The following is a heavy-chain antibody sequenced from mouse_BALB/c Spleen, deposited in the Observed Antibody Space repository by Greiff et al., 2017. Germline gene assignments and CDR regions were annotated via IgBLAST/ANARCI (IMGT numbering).Heavy chain of an antibody. CDR2: ISYSGST. J-gene: IGHJ4*01. Sequence: EVKLQESGPSLVKPSQTLSLTCSVTGDSITSGYWNWIRKFPGNKLEYMGYISYSGSTYYNPSLKSRISITRDTSKNQYYLQLNSVTTEDTATYYCARYTPHYYGYEMDYWGQGTSVTVSS. V-gene: IGHV3-8*02. CDR3: ARYTPHYYGYEMDY. D-gene: IGHD1-2*01. CDR1: GDSITSGY.